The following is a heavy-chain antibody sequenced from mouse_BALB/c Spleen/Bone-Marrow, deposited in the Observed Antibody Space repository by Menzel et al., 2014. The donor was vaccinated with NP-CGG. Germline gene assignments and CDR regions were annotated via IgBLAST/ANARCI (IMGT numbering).Heavy chain of an antibody. Sequence: VHLVESGAELVKPGASVKLSCKASGYTFTSYYMYWVKQRPGQGLEWFGEVNPSNGGTNFNEKFKNKATLTVDKSSSTAYMQHSSLTSEDAAVYYCSRRRRDALDYWGQGTSLTVSS. J-gene: IGHJ4*01. CDR2: VNPSNGGT. V-gene: IGHV1S81*02. CDR1: GYTFTSYY. CDR3: SRRRRDALDY. D-gene: IGHD3-3*01.